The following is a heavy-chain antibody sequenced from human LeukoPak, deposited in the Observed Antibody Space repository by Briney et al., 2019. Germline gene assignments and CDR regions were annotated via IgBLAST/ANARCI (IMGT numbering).Heavy chain of an antibody. D-gene: IGHD5-24*01. CDR1: GFTFDDYG. Sequence: PGGSLRLSCAASGFTFDDYGMSWVRQAPGKGLEWVSGINWNGRSTGYADSVKGRFTISRDNAKSSLYLQMNSLRAEDTAVYYCARDRSGMATAPHDDFDYWGQGTLVTVSS. CDR2: INWNGRST. V-gene: IGHV3-20*04. CDR3: ARDRSGMATAPHDDFDY. J-gene: IGHJ4*02.